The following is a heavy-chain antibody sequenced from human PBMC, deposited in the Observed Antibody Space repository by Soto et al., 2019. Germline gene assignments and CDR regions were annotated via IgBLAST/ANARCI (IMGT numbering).Heavy chain of an antibody. Sequence: QVQLQESGPGLVRPSETLSLTCTVSGGSFSSYYWTWIRQSPGKGLEWIGDIYYSGSTDYNPSLRGRLAISIDTSKDQFSLGLNSMTAADTAVYYCAGRDCSGTNCYYLDYYYMDVWGKGTTVTVSS. CDR3: AGRDCSGTNCYYLDYYYMDV. D-gene: IGHD2-2*01. CDR1: GGSFSSYY. CDR2: IYYSGST. V-gene: IGHV4-59*08. J-gene: IGHJ6*03.